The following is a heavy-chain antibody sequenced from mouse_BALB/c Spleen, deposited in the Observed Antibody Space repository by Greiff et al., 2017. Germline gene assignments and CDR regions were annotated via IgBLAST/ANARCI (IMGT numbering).Heavy chain of an antibody. V-gene: IGHV2-9*02. CDR1: GFSLTSYG. CDR2: IWAGGST. J-gene: IGHJ4*01. D-gene: IGHD2-1*01. CDR3: AREIYYGNYIYAMDY. Sequence: VKVVESGPGLVAPSQSLSITCTVSGFSLTSYGVHWVRQPPGKGLEWLGVIWAGGSTNYNSALMSRLSISKDNSKSQVFLKMNSLQTDDTAMYYCAREIYYGNYIYAMDYWGQGTSVTVSS.